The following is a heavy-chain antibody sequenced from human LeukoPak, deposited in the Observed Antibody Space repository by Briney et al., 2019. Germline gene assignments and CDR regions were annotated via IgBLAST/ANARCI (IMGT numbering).Heavy chain of an antibody. CDR3: ARSPSKRGGYSGYDRGNRLDY. CDR2: MNPNSGNT. CDR1: GYTFTSYD. J-gene: IGHJ4*02. D-gene: IGHD5-12*01. V-gene: IGHV1-8*01. Sequence: GASVKVSCKASGYTFTSYDIDWVRQATGQGLEWMGWMNPNSGNTGYAQKFQGRVTMTRNTSISTAYMELSSLRSEDTAVYYCARSPSKRGGYSGYDRGNRLDYWGQGTLVTVSS.